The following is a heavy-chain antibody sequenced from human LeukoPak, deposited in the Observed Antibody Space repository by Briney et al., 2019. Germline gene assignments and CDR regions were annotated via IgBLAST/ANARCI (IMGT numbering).Heavy chain of an antibody. D-gene: IGHD3-22*01. CDR1: GGSINYYY. CDR3: ARDSRYSDTSGYYYSHYYMDV. CDR2: IYSSGST. V-gene: IGHV4-59*01. Sequence: KASETLSLTCTVSGGSINYYYWSWIRQPPGKGLEYIGYIYSSGSTNYNPSLKSRVTMSVDTSKSQFSLKLSSVTAADTAVYYCARDSRYSDTSGYYYSHYYMDVWGKGTTVTVSS. J-gene: IGHJ6*03.